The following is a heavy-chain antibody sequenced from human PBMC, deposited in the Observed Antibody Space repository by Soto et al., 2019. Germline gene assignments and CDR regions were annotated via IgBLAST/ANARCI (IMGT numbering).Heavy chain of an antibody. D-gene: IGHD3-10*01. J-gene: IGHJ4*02. CDR1: GFTFGSYA. Sequence: EVQLLESGGGLVQPGGSLRLSCAASGFTFGSYAMSWVRQAPGKGLEWVSLISGTGDSSEYANSVKGRFTISRDYSKTTVFLQMNSLRAEDTAVYFCAKDNGNYGSGSLSHWGQGSLGTVSS. CDR2: ISGTGDSS. V-gene: IGHV3-23*01. CDR3: AKDNGNYGSGSLSH.